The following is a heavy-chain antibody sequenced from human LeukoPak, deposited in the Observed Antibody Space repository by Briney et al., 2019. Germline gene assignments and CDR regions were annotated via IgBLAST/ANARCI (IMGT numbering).Heavy chain of an antibody. Sequence: ASVKVSCKVSGYTLTELSMHWVRQAPGKGLEWMGGFDPEDGETIYAQKLRGRVTMTTDTSTSTAYMELRSLRSDDTAVYYCARVDYDSSGYYHAFDIWGQGTMVTVSS. J-gene: IGHJ3*02. CDR1: GYTLTELS. V-gene: IGHV1-24*01. D-gene: IGHD3-22*01. CDR2: FDPEDGET. CDR3: ARVDYDSSGYYHAFDI.